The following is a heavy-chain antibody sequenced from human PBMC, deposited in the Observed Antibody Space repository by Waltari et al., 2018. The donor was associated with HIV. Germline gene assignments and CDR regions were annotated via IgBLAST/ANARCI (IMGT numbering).Heavy chain of an antibody. CDR2: IIPNFRKT. J-gene: IGHJ3*02. Sequence: QVQLVQSGSEVKKPGSSVKVSCKASGGTFSSYAITRVRQAPGHGPEWMGDIIPNFRKTSLAQRVQGRVTVTADQSTSTAYMELSSLRSEDTAMYYCARENSHDYGDYRSAFDIWGQGT. CDR3: ARENSHDYGDYRSAFDI. CDR1: GGTFSSYA. V-gene: IGHV1-69*12. D-gene: IGHD4-17*01.